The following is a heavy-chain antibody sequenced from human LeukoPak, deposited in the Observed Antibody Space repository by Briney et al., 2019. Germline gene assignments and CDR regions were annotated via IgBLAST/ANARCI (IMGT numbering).Heavy chain of an antibody. J-gene: IGHJ5*02. Sequence: PSETLSLTCTVSGGSISNHYWAWLRQPPGKGLEWIAYIFYGGNTNYNPSLKSRVTTSMDTSKNEVSLKLNSVTAADTAVYYCARDRSDDFWTGPSSFDPWGQGILVTVSS. CDR1: GGSISNHY. CDR3: ARDRSDDFWTGPSSFDP. D-gene: IGHD3/OR15-3a*01. CDR2: IFYGGNT. V-gene: IGHV4-59*11.